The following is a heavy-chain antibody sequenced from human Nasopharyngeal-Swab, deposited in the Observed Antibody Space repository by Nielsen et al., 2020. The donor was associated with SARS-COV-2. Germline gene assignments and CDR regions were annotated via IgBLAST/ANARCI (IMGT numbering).Heavy chain of an antibody. D-gene: IGHD6-25*01. CDR3: ATYPRHDAFDI. V-gene: IGHV3-53*04. CDR1: GFTVSSNY. J-gene: IGHJ3*02. Sequence: GGSLRLSCAASGFTVSSNYMSWVRQAPGKGLEWVSVIYSGGSTYYADSVKGRFTISRHNSKNTLCLQMNSLRAEDTAVYYCATYPRHDAFDIWGQGTMVTVSS. CDR2: IYSGGST.